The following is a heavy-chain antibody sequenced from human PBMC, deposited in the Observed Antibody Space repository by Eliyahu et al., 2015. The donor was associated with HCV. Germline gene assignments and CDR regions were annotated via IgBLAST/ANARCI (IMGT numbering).Heavy chain of an antibody. CDR2: IYYSGST. V-gene: IGHV4-39*07. Sequence: QLQLQESGPGLVKPSXTLSLTXTVSGGSISSSSYXWGWIRQPPGKGLEWIGSIYYSGSTYYNPSLKSRVTISVDTSKNQFSLKLSSVTAADTAVYYCARDLGGSPDYWGQGTLVTVSS. D-gene: IGHD5-12*01. J-gene: IGHJ4*02. CDR1: GGSISSSSYX. CDR3: ARDLGGSPDY.